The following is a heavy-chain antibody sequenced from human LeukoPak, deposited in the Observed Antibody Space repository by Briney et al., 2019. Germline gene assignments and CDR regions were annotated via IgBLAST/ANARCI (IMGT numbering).Heavy chain of an antibody. V-gene: IGHV4-34*01. J-gene: IGHJ6*03. CDR2: INHSGST. D-gene: IGHD2-15*01. Sequence: SETLSLTCTVSGGSISSYYWSWIRQPPGKGLEWIGEINHSGSTNYNPSLKSRVTISVDTSKNQFSLKLSSVTAADTAVYYCARAPPAHCSGGSCYSGRIGYYYYYMDVWGKGTTVTVSS. CDR3: ARAPPAHCSGGSCYSGRIGYYYYYMDV. CDR1: GGSISSYY.